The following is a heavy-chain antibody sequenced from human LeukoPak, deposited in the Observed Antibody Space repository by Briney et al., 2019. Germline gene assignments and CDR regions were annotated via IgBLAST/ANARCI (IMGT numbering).Heavy chain of an antibody. Sequence: WASVKVSCKASGYTFTSYGISWVRQAPGQGLEWMGWISAYNGNTNYAQKLQGRVTMTTDTSTSTAYMELRSLRSDDTAVYYCARDPKHSGSRAPPFDPWGQGTLVTVSS. CDR2: ISAYNGNT. V-gene: IGHV1-18*01. D-gene: IGHD1-26*01. J-gene: IGHJ5*02. CDR3: ARDPKHSGSRAPPFDP. CDR1: GYTFTSYG.